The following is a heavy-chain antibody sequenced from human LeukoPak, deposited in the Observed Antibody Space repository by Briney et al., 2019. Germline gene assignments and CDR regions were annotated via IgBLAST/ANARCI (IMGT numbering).Heavy chain of an antibody. CDR3: ARDYLYYDILTGYLGDAFDI. CDR2: ISRSSDYI. CDR1: GFTFSSYS. J-gene: IGHJ3*02. Sequence: GGSLRLSCAASGFTFSSYSMNWARQAPGKGLEWVSSISRSSDYIYYADSVKGRFTISRDNAKNALYLQMNSLRAEDTAVYYCARDYLYYDILTGYLGDAFDIWGQGTMVTVSS. D-gene: IGHD3-9*01. V-gene: IGHV3-21*01.